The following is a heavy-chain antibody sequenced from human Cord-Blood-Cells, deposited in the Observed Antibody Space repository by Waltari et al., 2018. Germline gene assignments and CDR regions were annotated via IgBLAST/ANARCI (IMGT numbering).Heavy chain of an antibody. CDR3: AAEHYEGSGSYYNY. CDR1: GSTFTSSA. V-gene: IGHV1-58*02. Sequence: QLQLVQSGPEVKKPGTSVKVYCTASGSTFTSSAMQWVRQARGQRLAGIGWIVVGSGNTNYAQKFRERVTITRDMSTSTAYMELSSLRSEDTAVYYCAAEHYEGSGSYYNYWGQGTLVTVSS. J-gene: IGHJ4*02. D-gene: IGHD3-10*01. CDR2: IVVGSGNT.